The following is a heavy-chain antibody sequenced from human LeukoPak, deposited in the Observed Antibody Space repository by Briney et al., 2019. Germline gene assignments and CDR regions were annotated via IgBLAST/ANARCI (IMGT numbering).Heavy chain of an antibody. CDR3: ARGSYDFWSGYPV. V-gene: IGHV3-53*01. D-gene: IGHD3-3*01. CDR2: IYGGGST. Sequence: GGSLRLSCAATGLSVSSNFMSWVRQAPGKGLEWVSVIYGGGSTYYADSVKGRFTISRDTPKNTLYLQMNSLRVEDTAVYYCARGSYDFWSGYPVWGKGTTVTVSS. CDR1: GLSVSSNF. J-gene: IGHJ6*04.